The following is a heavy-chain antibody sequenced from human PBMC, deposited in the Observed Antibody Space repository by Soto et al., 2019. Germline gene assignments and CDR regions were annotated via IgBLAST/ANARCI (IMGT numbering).Heavy chain of an antibody. Sequence: GGSLNLSFGASGFSFGKYGMHGVRQAPGEGLEWLSLISYDGSEKWYAESVKGRFTISRDNSKNTLYLQMNSLRGDDTAVYFCAKGYEVSPPVASAWYSNYFYGVDVWGRGTTVTVSS. CDR1: GFSFGKYG. CDR3: AKGYEVSPPVASAWYSNYFYGVDV. V-gene: IGHV3-30*18. D-gene: IGHD6-19*01. CDR2: ISYDGSEK. J-gene: IGHJ6*02.